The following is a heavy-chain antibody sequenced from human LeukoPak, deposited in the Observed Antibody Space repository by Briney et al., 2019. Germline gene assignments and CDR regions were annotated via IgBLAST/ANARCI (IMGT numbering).Heavy chain of an antibody. V-gene: IGHV1-18*01. Sequence: ASVKVSCKASGYTFTSYGISWVRRAPGQGLEWMGWISAYNGNTNYAQKLQGRVTMTTDTSTSTAYMELRSLRAEDTAVYYCAREGLVLGPVRCSGGRCYQSDYYYYGMDVWGQGTTVTVSS. J-gene: IGHJ6*02. D-gene: IGHD2-15*01. CDR2: ISAYNGNT. CDR3: AREGLVLGPVRCSGGRCYQSDYYYYGMDV. CDR1: GYTFTSYG.